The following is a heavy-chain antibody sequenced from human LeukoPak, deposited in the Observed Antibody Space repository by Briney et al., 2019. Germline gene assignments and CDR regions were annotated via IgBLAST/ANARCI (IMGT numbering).Heavy chain of an antibody. D-gene: IGHD3-10*01. CDR1: GYTFTGYY. CDR3: ARALLWFGEYYFDY. Sequence: ASVKVSCKASGYTFTGYYMHWVRQAPGQGLEWMGWINPNSGGTNYAQKFQGRVTMTRDTSISTAYMELSSLRSEDMAVYYCARALLWFGEYYFDYWGQGTLVTVSS. CDR2: INPNSGGT. V-gene: IGHV1-2*02. J-gene: IGHJ4*02.